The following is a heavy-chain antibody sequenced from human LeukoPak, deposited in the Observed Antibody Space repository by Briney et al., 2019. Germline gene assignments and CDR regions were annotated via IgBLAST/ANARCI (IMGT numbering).Heavy chain of an antibody. D-gene: IGHD6-13*01. Sequence: ASVKVSCKASGYTFTSYDINRVRQATGQGLEWMGWMNPNSGNTGYTQKFQGRVTMTRNTSISTAYMELSSLRSEDTAVYYCARGKFGYSSSWYGGEVDYWGQGTLVTVSS. CDR1: GYTFTSYD. CDR2: MNPNSGNT. CDR3: ARGKFGYSSSWYGGEVDY. V-gene: IGHV1-8*01. J-gene: IGHJ4*02.